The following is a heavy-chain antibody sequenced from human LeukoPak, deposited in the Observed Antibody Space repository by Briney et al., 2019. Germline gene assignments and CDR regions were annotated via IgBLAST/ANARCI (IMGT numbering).Heavy chain of an antibody. J-gene: IGHJ4*02. Sequence: ASVKVSCKASGYTFTDFYIHWVQQVPGKGLEWMGRIDPEDGETIYAETFQGRVTISTDMSVDTAYMELSSLRSDDTAVYYCATENIPRLEVLLEYYFDHWGQGTLVTVSS. D-gene: IGHD2/OR15-2a*01. V-gene: IGHV1-69-2*01. CDR2: IDPEDGET. CDR1: GYTFTDFY. CDR3: ATENIPRLEVLLEYYFDH.